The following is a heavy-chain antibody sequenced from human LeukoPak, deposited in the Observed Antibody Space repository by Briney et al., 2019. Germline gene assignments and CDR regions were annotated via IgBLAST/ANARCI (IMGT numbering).Heavy chain of an antibody. Sequence: SETLSLTCTVSGGSISTYYWSWIRQPPGKGLEWIGYIYYSGSTDYNPSLKSRVTISVDTSRNQFSLRLSSVTAADTAVYYCARVTGYMTEDFFDYWGQGTLVTVSS. CDR1: GGSISTYY. D-gene: IGHD6-13*01. CDR3: ARVTGYMTEDFFDY. V-gene: IGHV4-59*01. J-gene: IGHJ4*02. CDR2: IYYSGST.